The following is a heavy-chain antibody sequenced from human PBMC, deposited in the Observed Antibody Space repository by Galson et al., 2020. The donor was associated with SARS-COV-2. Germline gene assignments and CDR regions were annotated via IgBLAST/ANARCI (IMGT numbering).Heavy chain of an antibody. Sequence: GGSLSLSCAASGFTFSSYGMHWVRQAPGKGLEWVAVIWYDGSNKYYADSVKGRFTISRDNSKNTLYLQMNSLRAEDTAVYYCAREGDYGGNSQALDYWGQGTLVTVSS. D-gene: IGHD4-17*01. J-gene: IGHJ4*02. CDR3: AREGDYGGNSQALDY. CDR2: IWYDGSNK. CDR1: GFTFSSYG. V-gene: IGHV3-33*01.